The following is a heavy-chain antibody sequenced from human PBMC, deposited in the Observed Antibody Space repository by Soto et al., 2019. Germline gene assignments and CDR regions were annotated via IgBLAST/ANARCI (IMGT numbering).Heavy chain of an antibody. CDR1: GGSISSGGYY. CDR2: IYYSGST. V-gene: IGHV4-31*03. J-gene: IGHJ6*02. Sequence: SETLSLTCTVSGGSISSGGYYWSWIRQHPGKGLEWIGYIYYSGSTYYNPSLKSRVTISVDTSKNQFSLKLSSVTAADTAVYYCARVGYGSGVSGMDVWGQGTTVTVSS. CDR3: ARVGYGSGVSGMDV. D-gene: IGHD3-10*01.